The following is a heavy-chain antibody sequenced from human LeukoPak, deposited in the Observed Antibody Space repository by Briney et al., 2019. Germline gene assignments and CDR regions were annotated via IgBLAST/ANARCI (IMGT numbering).Heavy chain of an antibody. CDR3: ARHLSSSGYFHLDY. Sequence: GESLKISCKGSGYIFTTYWIAWVRQVPGKGLEWMGIIYPGDSDTRYSPSFQGQVTISADKSITTAYLQWSSLKASDTAIYYCARHLSSSGYFHLDYWGQGTLVTVSS. V-gene: IGHV5-51*01. D-gene: IGHD3-22*01. J-gene: IGHJ4*02. CDR2: IYPGDSDT. CDR1: GYIFTTYW.